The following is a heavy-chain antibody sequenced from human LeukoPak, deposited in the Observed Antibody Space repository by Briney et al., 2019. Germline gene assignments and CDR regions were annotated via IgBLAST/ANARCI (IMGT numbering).Heavy chain of an antibody. D-gene: IGHD5-18*01. CDR2: ISGSGGST. CDR3: ARGLSGVTGYTYGRGIDY. CDR1: GFTFSSYG. V-gene: IGHV3-23*01. J-gene: IGHJ4*02. Sequence: GGTLRLSCAASGFTFSSYGMSWVRQAPGKGLEWVSAISGSGGSTYYADSVKGRFTISRDNAKNSLYLQMNSLRAEDTALYYCARGLSGVTGYTYGRGIDYWGQGTLVTVSS.